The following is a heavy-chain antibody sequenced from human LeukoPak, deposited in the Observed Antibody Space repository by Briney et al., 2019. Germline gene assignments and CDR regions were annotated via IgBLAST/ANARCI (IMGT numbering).Heavy chain of an antibody. CDR1: GFTFSRYE. V-gene: IGHV3-48*03. Sequence: GGSLRLSCAASGFTFSRYEMNWVCQAPGKGLEWVSFISNNGDTITYVDSVKGRFTISRDNAKNSLYLQMNSLRAEDTAVYYCARWYCSSTNCHSYYYGMDVWGQGTTVTVSS. CDR2: ISNNGDTI. D-gene: IGHD2-2*01. J-gene: IGHJ6*02. CDR3: ARWYCSSTNCHSYYYGMDV.